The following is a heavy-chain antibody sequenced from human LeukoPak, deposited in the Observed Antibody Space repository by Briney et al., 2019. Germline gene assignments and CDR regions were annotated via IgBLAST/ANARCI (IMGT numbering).Heavy chain of an antibody. CDR3: ARPYDYYMDV. J-gene: IGHJ6*03. CDR2: INWNGGST. V-gene: IGHV3-20*01. Sequence: RSGGSLRLSCAASGFTFDDYGMSWVRQAPGKGLEWVSGINWNGGSTGYAGSVKGRFTISRDNAKNSLYLQINSLRAEDTALYDCARPYDYYMDVWGKGTTVTVSS. CDR1: GFTFDDYG.